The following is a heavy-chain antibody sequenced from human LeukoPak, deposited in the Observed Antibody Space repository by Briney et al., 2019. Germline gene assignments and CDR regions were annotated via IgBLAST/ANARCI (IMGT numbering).Heavy chain of an antibody. J-gene: IGHJ3*02. V-gene: IGHV3-30*02. CDR3: AEDLRWFGELFSDAFDI. Sequence: GGSLRLSCAASGFTFSSYGMHWVRQAPGKGLEWVAFIRYDGSNKYYADSVKGRFTISRDNSKNTLYLQMNSLRAEDTAVYYCAEDLRWFGELFSDAFDIWGQGTMVTVSS. CDR1: GFTFSSYG. CDR2: IRYDGSNK. D-gene: IGHD3-10*01.